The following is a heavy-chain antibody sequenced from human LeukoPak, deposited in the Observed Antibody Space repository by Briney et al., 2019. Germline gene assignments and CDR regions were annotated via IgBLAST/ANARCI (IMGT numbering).Heavy chain of an antibody. CDR2: IYYSGST. V-gene: IGHV4-30-4*01. Sequence: SETLSLTCTVSGGSISSGDYYWSWIRQPPGKGPEWIGYIYYSGSTYYNLSLKSRVTISVDTSKNQFSLKLSSVTAADTAVYYCARARYYYDSSGYVDYWGQGTLVTVSS. CDR1: GGSISSGDYY. J-gene: IGHJ4*02. D-gene: IGHD3-22*01. CDR3: ARARYYYDSSGYVDY.